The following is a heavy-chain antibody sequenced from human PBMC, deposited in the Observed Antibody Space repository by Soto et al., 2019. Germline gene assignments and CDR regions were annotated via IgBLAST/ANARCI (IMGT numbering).Heavy chain of an antibody. CDR3: ARSILYFDY. CDR2: INHSGST. D-gene: IGHD6-6*01. CDR1: GGSFSGYY. V-gene: IGHV4-34*01. Sequence: PSETLSLTCAVYGGSFSGYYWSWIRQPPGKGLEWIGEINHSGSTNYNPSLKSRVTISVDTSKNQFSLKLSSVTAADTAVYYCARSILYFDYWGQGTLVTVSS. J-gene: IGHJ4*02.